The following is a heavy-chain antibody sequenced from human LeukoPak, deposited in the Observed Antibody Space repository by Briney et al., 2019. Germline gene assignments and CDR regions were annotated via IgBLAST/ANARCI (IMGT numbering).Heavy chain of an antibody. D-gene: IGHD3-22*01. J-gene: IGHJ3*02. CDR3: ARSSYYASDI. V-gene: IGHV4-4*07. Sequence: PSETLSLTCTVSGHSMSSFNWTWIRQPAGKGLEWIGHMYITGDTYYNPSLESRVSLSIDTSKNQFSLKLTSVTAADTAVYYCARSSYYASDIWGQGTMVSVSS. CDR1: GHSMSSFN. CDR2: MYITGDT.